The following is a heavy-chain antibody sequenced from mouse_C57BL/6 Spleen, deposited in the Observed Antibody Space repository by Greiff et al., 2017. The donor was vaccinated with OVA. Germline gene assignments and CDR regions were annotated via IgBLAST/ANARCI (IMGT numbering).Heavy chain of an antibody. CDR2: IDPSDSYT. J-gene: IGHJ2*01. V-gene: IGHV1-50*01. Sequence: QVQLQQPGAELVKPGASVKLSCKASGYTFTSYWMQWVKQRPGQGLEWIGEIDPSDSYTNYNQKFKGKATLTVDTSSSTAYMQLSSLTSEDSAVYYCARSYGSSYDYGGQGTTLTVSS. D-gene: IGHD1-1*01. CDR3: ARSYGSSYDY. CDR1: GYTFTSYW.